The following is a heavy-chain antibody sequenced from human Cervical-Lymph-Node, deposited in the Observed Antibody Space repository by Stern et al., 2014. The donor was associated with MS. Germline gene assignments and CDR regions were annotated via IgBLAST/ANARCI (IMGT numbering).Heavy chain of an antibody. V-gene: IGHV4-59*08. D-gene: IGHD2-21*01. CDR1: DGPISGDF. CDR2: VHYSGNT. Sequence: VHLVESGPGLVKPSETLSLTCTVSDGPISGDFWNWIRQFPGKGLEWIGYVHYSGNTKYNPSLKSRVTISIDTSVSQFSLNLSSVPTADTAVYYCARGIGGARGYYDYWGHGALVTAAS. J-gene: IGHJ4*01. CDR3: ARGIGGARGYYDY.